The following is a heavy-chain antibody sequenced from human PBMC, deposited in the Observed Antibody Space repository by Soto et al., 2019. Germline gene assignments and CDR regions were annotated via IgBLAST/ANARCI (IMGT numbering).Heavy chain of an antibody. V-gene: IGHV4-39*01. D-gene: IGHD1-7*01. Sequence: PSETLSLTCTVSGGSISSSNYYWGWIRQPPGKGLEWIGSIYYSGSTYYNPSLKSRVTISVDKSKNQVSLNLASVTAADTAVYYCATQGFGTLHGLVDVWGQGTTVTVSS. CDR1: GGSISSSNYY. CDR2: IYYSGST. CDR3: ATQGFGTLHGLVDV. J-gene: IGHJ6*02.